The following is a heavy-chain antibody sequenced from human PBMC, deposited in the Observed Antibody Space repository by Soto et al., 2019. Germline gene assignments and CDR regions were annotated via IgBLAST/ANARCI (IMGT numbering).Heavy chain of an antibody. CDR3: AHLRYSYGDPSDWFDP. V-gene: IGHV2-5*01. CDR1: GFSLSTSGVG. Sequence: QITLKESGPTLVNPTQTLTLTCTFSGFSLSTSGVGVGWIRQPPGKALEWLALIYWNDDKRYSPSLKSRLTITKDTSKNQVVLTMTNMDPVDTATYYCAHLRYSYGDPSDWFDPWGQGTLVTVSS. D-gene: IGHD5-18*01. CDR2: IYWNDDK. J-gene: IGHJ5*02.